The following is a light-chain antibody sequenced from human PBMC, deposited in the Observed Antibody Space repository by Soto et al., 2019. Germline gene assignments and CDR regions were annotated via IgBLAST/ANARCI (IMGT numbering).Light chain of an antibody. V-gene: IGLV2-14*01. CDR3: ASYTRTTTLV. J-gene: IGLJ2*01. CDR2: DVN. Sequence: QSALTQPASVSGSPGQSITISCTGTISDIGGYNFISWYQHHPGKAPKLVIYDVNNRPSGISYRFSGSKSGNTASLTISGLQADDEADYYCASYTRTTTLVFRGGTQLTVL. CDR1: ISDIGGYNF.